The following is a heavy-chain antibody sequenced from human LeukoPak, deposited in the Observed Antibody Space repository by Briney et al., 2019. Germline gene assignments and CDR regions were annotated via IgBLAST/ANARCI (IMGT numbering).Heavy chain of an antibody. J-gene: IGHJ4*02. CDR1: GGSFSGYY. CDR2: INHSGST. Sequence: SETLSLTCAVYGGSFSGYYWSWIRQPPGKGLEWIGEINHSGSTNYNPSLKSRVTISVDTSKSQFSLKLSSVTAADTAVYYCARNEGRLRWRYWGQGTLVTVSS. CDR3: ARNEGRLRWRY. V-gene: IGHV4-34*01. D-gene: IGHD4-23*01.